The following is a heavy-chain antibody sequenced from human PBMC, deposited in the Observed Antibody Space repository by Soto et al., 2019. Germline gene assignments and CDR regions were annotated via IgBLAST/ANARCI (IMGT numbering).Heavy chain of an antibody. D-gene: IGHD3-3*01. V-gene: IGHV3-64*01. CDR3: ARVRFWSGPYYFDY. Sequence: PGGSLRLSCAASGFTFSSYAMHWVRQAPGKGLEYVSAISSDGGSTYYANSVKGRFTISRDNSKNTLYLQMGSLRAEDMAVYYCARVRFWSGPYYFDYWGQGTLVTVSS. CDR1: GFTFSSYA. CDR2: ISSDGGST. J-gene: IGHJ4*02.